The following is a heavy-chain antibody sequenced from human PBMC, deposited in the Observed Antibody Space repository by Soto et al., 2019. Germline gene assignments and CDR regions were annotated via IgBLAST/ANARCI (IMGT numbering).Heavy chain of an antibody. D-gene: IGHD6-19*01. CDR2: INTDGSGT. CDR3: SKVHSLGSAPLDC. J-gene: IGHJ5*01. Sequence: LRLSCAASGFPFSSYWMHWVRQAPGKGLVWVSRINTDGSGTAYADSVRGRFTISRDNAKNTLYLQMNTLRAEDTGVYYCSKVHSLGSAPLDCWAHGSLVTVS. V-gene: IGHV3-74*01. CDR1: GFPFSSYW.